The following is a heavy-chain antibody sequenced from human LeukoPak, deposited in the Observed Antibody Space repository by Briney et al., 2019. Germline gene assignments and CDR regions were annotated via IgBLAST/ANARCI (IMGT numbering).Heavy chain of an antibody. D-gene: IGHD2-2*01. V-gene: IGHV1-69*13. J-gene: IGHJ4*02. Sequence: GASVKVSCKASGGTFSSYAISWVRQAPGHGLEWMGGIIPIFGTANYAQKFQGRVTITADESTTTAYMELSSLISEDTAVYYCLIVLVPAAMGYWGQGTLVTVSS. CDR2: IIPIFGTA. CDR1: GGTFSSYA. CDR3: LIVLVPAAMGY.